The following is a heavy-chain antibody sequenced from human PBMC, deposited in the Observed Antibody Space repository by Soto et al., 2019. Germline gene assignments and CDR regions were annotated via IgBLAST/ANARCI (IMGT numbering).Heavy chain of an antibody. J-gene: IGHJ4*02. CDR2: ISYDGSNK. Sequence: QVQLVESGGGVVQPGRSLRLSCAASGFTFSSYGMHWVRQAPGKGLEWVAVISYDGSNKYYADSVKGRFTISRDNSKNTLYLQMNSLRAEDTAVYYCAIGEEYDRSGYYQGFNYWGQGTLVTVSS. V-gene: IGHV3-30*03. CDR3: AIGEEYDRSGYYQGFNY. CDR1: GFTFSSYG. D-gene: IGHD3-22*01.